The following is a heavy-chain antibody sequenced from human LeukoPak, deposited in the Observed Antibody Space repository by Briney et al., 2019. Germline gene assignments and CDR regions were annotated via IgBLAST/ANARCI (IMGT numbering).Heavy chain of an antibody. D-gene: IGHD3-10*01. J-gene: IGHJ6*03. CDR1: GGSFSGYY. CDR2: INHSGST. CDR3: ARRRDTMVRGVRGYYYYMDV. Sequence: SETLSLTCAVYGGSFSGYYWSWIRQPPGKGLEWIGEINHSGSTNYNPSLKSRVTISVDTSKNQFSLKLSSVTAADTAVYYCARRRDTMVRGVRGYYYYMDVWGKGTTVTISS. V-gene: IGHV4-34*01.